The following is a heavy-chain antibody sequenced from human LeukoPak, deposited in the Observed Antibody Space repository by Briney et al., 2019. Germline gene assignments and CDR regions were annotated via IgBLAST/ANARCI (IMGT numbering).Heavy chain of an antibody. J-gene: IGHJ4*02. CDR1: GFIFSDYS. CDR3: ARGCGGGLCSTRHFDY. D-gene: IGHD2-21*01. V-gene: IGHV3-21*01. Sequence: GGSLRLACAASGFIFSDYSMSSVRQAPGKWLEWVSIISRSSSSIFYADSVKGRFNISRDSAEKSLYLQMSSLRAEDTAGYYCARGCGGGLCSTRHFDYWGQGTLVTVSS. CDR2: ISRSSSSI.